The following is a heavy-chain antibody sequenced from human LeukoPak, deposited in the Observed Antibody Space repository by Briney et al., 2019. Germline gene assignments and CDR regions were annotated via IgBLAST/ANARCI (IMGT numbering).Heavy chain of an antibody. Sequence: GGSLRLSCAASGFTFSTYWMSWVRQARGKGLEWVANIHQDGNEKYYVASVKGRFTISRDNAKNSLYLQMNSLRAEDTAVYYCARGDKFSGDYWGQGTLVTVSS. J-gene: IGHJ4*02. D-gene: IGHD5-24*01. CDR1: GFTFSTYW. CDR2: IHQDGNEK. CDR3: ARGDKFSGDY. V-gene: IGHV3-7*04.